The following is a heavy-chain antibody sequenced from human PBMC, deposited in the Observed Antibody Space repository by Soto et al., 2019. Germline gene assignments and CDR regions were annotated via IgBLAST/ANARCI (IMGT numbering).Heavy chain of an antibody. V-gene: IGHV1-2*02. Sequence: SVKVSCKASGYTFTDYHIHWVRQAPVQGLEFMGWINANNGGAGSAQQFQGRVTVTRDTSITTVYMELSNLRSDDTAVYYCAREGGSETLQPSYNWFDTWGQGTLVTVSS. J-gene: IGHJ5*02. CDR1: GYTFTDYH. CDR3: AREGGSETLQPSYNWFDT. D-gene: IGHD6-25*01. CDR2: INANNGGA.